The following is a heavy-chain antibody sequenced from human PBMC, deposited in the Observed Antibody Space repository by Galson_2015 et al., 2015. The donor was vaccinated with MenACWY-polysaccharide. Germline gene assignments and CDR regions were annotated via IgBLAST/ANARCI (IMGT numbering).Heavy chain of an antibody. CDR2: ISDYNGNT. D-gene: IGHD6-13*01. V-gene: IGHV1-18*01. Sequence: SVKVSCKAFGYTFNTYGVSWLRQAPGQGLEWMGWISDYNGNTNYAQKFQGRVTMTTETSTITAYMELRSLRSDDTAMYYCARQWRLHLVHGDAFDIWCQGTMVTVSS. CDR3: ARQWRLHLVHGDAFDI. J-gene: IGHJ3*02. CDR1: GYTFNTYG.